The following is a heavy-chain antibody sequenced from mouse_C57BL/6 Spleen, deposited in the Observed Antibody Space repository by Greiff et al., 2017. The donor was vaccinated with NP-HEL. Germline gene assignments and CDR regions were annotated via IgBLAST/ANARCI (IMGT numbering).Heavy chain of an antibody. CDR3: AVPNYYGSSYGAAY. D-gene: IGHD1-1*01. Sequence: QVQLQQSGAELVKPGASVKLSCKASGYTFTSYWMQWVKQRPGQGLEWIGEIDPSDSYTNYNQKFKGKATLTVDTSSSTAYMQLSSLTSEDSAVYYCAVPNYYGSSYGAAYWGQGTLVTVSA. J-gene: IGHJ3*01. CDR1: GYTFTSYW. V-gene: IGHV1-50*01. CDR2: IDPSDSYT.